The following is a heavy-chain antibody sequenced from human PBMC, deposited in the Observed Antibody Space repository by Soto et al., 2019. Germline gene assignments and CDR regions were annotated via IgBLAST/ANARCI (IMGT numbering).Heavy chain of an antibody. Sequence: SETLSLTCTVSGGSISSYYWSWIRQPPGKGLEWIGYIYYSGSTNYNPSLKSRVTISVDTSKNQFSLKLSSVTAADTAVYYCARLGRIHSKEVAGIDCWGQGTLVTVSS. CDR1: GGSISSYY. D-gene: IGHD6-19*01. CDR3: ARLGRIHSKEVAGIDC. J-gene: IGHJ4*02. CDR2: IYYSGST. V-gene: IGHV4-59*08.